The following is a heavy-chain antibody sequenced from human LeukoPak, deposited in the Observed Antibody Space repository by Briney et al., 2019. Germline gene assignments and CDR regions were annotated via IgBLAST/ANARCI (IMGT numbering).Heavy chain of an antibody. CDR3: ARGRIQYYDILTGYYQLDY. Sequence: SETLSLTCAVYGGSFSGYYWSWIRQPPGKGLEWIGEINHSGSTNYNPSLKSRVTISVDTSKNQFSLKLSSVTAADTAVYYCARGRIQYYDILTGYYQLDYWGQGTLVTVSS. J-gene: IGHJ4*02. CDR2: INHSGST. D-gene: IGHD3-9*01. V-gene: IGHV4-34*01. CDR1: GGSFSGYY.